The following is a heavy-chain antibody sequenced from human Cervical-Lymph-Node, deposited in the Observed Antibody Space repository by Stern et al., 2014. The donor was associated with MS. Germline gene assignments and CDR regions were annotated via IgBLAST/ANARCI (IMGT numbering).Heavy chain of an antibody. V-gene: IGHV5-51*01. CDR1: GYSFTNYW. CDR3: ARHCAKREQCAFDY. Sequence: MQLVQSGAEVKKPGESLKISCKGSGYSFTNYWIGWGRQVPGKGLEWMGIIYPGDSDTRYSPSFQGQVTISADKSIRTASLQWSSLKASDTAMYYCARHCAKREQCAFDYWGQGTLVTVSS. CDR2: IYPGDSDT. D-gene: IGHD6-19*01. J-gene: IGHJ4*02.